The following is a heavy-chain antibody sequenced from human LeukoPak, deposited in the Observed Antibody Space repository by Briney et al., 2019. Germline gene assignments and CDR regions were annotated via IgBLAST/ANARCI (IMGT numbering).Heavy chain of an antibody. Sequence: GGSLRLSCAASGFTVSSNYMSWVRQAPGKGLEWVANIKQDGSEKYYVDSVKGRFTISRDNAKNSLYLQMNSLRAEDTAVYYCARGGPDYYYGMDVWGQGTTVTVSS. CDR2: IKQDGSEK. CDR1: GFTVSSNY. V-gene: IGHV3-7*01. CDR3: ARGGPDYYYGMDV. J-gene: IGHJ6*02.